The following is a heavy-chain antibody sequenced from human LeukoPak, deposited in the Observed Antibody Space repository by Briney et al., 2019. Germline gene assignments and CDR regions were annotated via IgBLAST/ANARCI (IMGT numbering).Heavy chain of an antibody. J-gene: IGHJ4*02. D-gene: IGHD3-10*01. CDR1: GFTFSSYW. Sequence: GGSLRLSCAASGFTFSSYWMSWVRQAPGKGLEWVANIKQDGSEKYYVDSVKGRFTISRDNAKNSLYLQMNSLRAEDTAVYYRAREGRTGSALLDYWGQGTLVTVSS. V-gene: IGHV3-7*01. CDR3: AREGRTGSALLDY. CDR2: IKQDGSEK.